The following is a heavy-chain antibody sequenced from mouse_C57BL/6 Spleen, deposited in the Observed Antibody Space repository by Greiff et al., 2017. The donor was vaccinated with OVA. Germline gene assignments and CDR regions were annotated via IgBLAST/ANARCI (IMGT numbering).Heavy chain of an antibody. CDR1: GFTFSDYG. D-gene: IGHD1-1*02. V-gene: IGHV5-17*01. CDR3: ASRYGDYAMDY. CDR2: ISSGSSTI. J-gene: IGHJ4*01. Sequence: EVQLVESGGGLVKPGGSLKLSCAASGFTFSDYGMHWVRQAPEKGLEWVAYISSGSSTIYYADTVKGRFTISRDNAKNTLFLQMTSLRSEDTAMYYCASRYGDYAMDYWGQGTSVTVSS.